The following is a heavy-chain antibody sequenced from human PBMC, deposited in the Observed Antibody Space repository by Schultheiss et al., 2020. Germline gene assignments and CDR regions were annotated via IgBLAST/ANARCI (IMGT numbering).Heavy chain of an antibody. CDR2: ISYDGSNK. V-gene: IGHV3-30*04. CDR1: GFTFSSYA. CDR3: ARGQAAAGTHQGFSETYYYYGMDV. J-gene: IGHJ6*02. Sequence: GESLKISCAASGFTFSSYAMHWVRQAPGKGLEWVAVISYDGSNKYYADSVKGRFTISRDNAKNSLYLQMNSLRAEDTAVYYCARGQAAAGTHQGFSETYYYYGMDVWGQGTTVTVSS. D-gene: IGHD6-13*01.